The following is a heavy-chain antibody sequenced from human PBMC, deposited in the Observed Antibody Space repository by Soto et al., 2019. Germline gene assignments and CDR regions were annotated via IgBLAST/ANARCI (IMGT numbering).Heavy chain of an antibody. CDR3: ATGAVDIVATIDYYYYYYDMDV. CDR1: GYTFTSYD. V-gene: IGHV1-8*01. D-gene: IGHD5-12*01. Sequence: ASVKVSCKASGYTFTSYDINWVRQATGQGLEWMGWMNPNSGNAGYAQKFQGRVTMTRNTSISTAYMELSSLRSEDTAVYYCATGAVDIVATIDYYYYYYDMDVWGQGTTVTVSS. CDR2: MNPNSGNA. J-gene: IGHJ6*02.